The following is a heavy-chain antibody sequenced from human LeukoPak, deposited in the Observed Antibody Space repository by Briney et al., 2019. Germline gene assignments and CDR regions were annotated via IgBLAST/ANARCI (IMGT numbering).Heavy chain of an antibody. CDR3: ARASYGSGSSKGFLFDY. Sequence: GSLRLSFGASGFPFSNYNMNWVRQAPGKGLEGGSFNSSSSSYIYYADSVKGRFTISRDNAKNSLYLQMNSLRAEDTAVYYCARASYGSGSSKGFLFDYWGQGTLVTVSS. V-gene: IGHV3-21*01. CDR2: NSSSSSYI. CDR1: GFPFSNYN. D-gene: IGHD3-10*01. J-gene: IGHJ4*02.